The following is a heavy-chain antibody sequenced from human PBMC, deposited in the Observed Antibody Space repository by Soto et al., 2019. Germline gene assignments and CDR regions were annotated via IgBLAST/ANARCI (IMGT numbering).Heavy chain of an antibody. CDR1: GFTFTSSA. CDR2: IVVGSGNT. J-gene: IGHJ6*03. Sequence: ASVKVSCKASGFTFTSSAMQWVRQARGQRLEWIGWIVVGSGNTNYAQKFQERVTITRDMSTSTAYMELSSLRSEDTAVYYCAAGKIAVAGLKRGYYYYMDVWGKGTTVTVSS. D-gene: IGHD6-19*01. V-gene: IGHV1-58*02. CDR3: AAGKIAVAGLKRGYYYYMDV.